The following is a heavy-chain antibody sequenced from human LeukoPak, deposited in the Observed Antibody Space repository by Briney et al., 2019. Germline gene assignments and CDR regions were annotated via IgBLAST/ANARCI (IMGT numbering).Heavy chain of an antibody. J-gene: IGHJ3*02. CDR1: GFTFSSYS. D-gene: IGHD1-26*01. V-gene: IGHV3-48*01. CDR3: ARDSKGSYAGFDI. CDR2: ISSSSSTI. Sequence: GGSLRLSCAASGFTFSSYSMNWVRQAPGKGLEWVSYISSSSSTIYYADSVKGRFTISRDNAKNSLYLQMNSLRAEDTAVYYCARDSKGSYAGFDIWGQGTMVTVSS.